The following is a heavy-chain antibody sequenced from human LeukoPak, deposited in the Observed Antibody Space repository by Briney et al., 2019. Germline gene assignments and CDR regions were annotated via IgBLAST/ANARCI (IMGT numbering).Heavy chain of an antibody. D-gene: IGHD2-2*02. V-gene: IGHV3-48*03. CDR3: ARDYIPSY. J-gene: IGHJ4*02. CDR2: ISSSGSSI. CDR1: GFTFSSYE. Sequence: GGSLRLSWAASGFTFSSYEMNWVRQAPGKGLEWVSYISSSGSSIYYADSVKGRFTISRDNAKDSLYLQMNSLRAEDTAVYYCARDYIPSYWGQGTLVTVSS.